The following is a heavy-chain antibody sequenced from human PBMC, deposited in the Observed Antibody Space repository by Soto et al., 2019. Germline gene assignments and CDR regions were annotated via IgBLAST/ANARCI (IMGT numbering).Heavy chain of an antibody. V-gene: IGHV4-4*07. CDR3: ARYCNNATCYRWFDP. CDR1: GGSISSYY. Sequence: SETLSLTCTVSGGSISSYYWSWIRQPAGKGLEWIGRMYPSGSTNYNPSLKSRVTMSVDTSKNQFSLKLNSVTAADTAVYYCARYCNNATCYRWFDPWSQGTLVTVSS. D-gene: IGHD2-2*01. CDR2: MYPSGST. J-gene: IGHJ5*02.